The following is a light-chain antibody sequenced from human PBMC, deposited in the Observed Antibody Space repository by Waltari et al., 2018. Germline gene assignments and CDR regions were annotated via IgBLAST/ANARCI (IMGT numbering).Light chain of an antibody. CDR3: QQTFHAPPA. CDR1: QSISKF. J-gene: IGKJ1*01. V-gene: IGKV1-39*01. CDR2: GAS. Sequence: DMQMTQSPSSLSASVGDTVIITCRASQSISKFLNWYQQKPGRAPLLLIYGASSLQDGVPSRFSGSGSGSEFSLTISSLQPEDFATYYCQQTFHAPPAFGQGTKVEIK.